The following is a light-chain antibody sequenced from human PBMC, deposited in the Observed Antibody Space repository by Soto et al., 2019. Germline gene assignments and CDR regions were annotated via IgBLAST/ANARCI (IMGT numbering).Light chain of an antibody. CDR2: AAS. CDR3: QHSYSAPFT. V-gene: IGKV1-39*01. J-gene: IGKJ2*01. CDR1: QSIRSF. Sequence: EILMTQSPSSLSASVGERVTITCRASQSIRSFLTWYQLKPSKPPRLLIYAASTLPDGVPARFSGSGSGTDFTLTISSLLPEDFVAYYCQHSYSAPFTFGQGTNLEIK.